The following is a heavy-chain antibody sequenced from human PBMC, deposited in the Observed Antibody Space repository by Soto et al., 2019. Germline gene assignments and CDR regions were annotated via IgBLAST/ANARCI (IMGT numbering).Heavy chain of an antibody. J-gene: IGHJ4*02. CDR3: ATNGDCRSVNCYRDFDN. CDR1: GFAFSSYA. CDR2: ISNDGGSE. Sequence: QVQLVESGGGVVQPGRSLRLSCEASGFAFSSYAMHWVRQAPGKGLEWVAVISNDGGSEYFAESVKGRFTISRDNFKNTLFLQMNSLRPEDTAVYYCATNGDCRSVNCYRDFDNWGQGTLVTVSS. D-gene: IGHD2-2*02. V-gene: IGHV3-30*03.